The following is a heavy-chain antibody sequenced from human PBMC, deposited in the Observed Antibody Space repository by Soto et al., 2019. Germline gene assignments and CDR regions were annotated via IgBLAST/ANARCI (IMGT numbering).Heavy chain of an antibody. CDR1: GGTFSSYA. J-gene: IGHJ5*02. CDR3: ARVGVVTYRRHNEFSWLDT. V-gene: IGHV1-69*12. D-gene: IGHD3-3*01. Sequence: QVQLVQSGAEVKKPGSSVKVSCKASGGTFSSYAISWVRQAPGQWLEWMGGIIPIFGTANYAQKFQGRVTITADEVTGTAYMKLGSLRSEDTAVYYCARVGVVTYRRHNEFSWLDTWGQVTLVTVTS. CDR2: IIPIFGTA.